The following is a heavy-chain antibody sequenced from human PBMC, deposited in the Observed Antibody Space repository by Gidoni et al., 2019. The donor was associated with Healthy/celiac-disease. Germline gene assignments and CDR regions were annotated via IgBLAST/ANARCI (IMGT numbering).Heavy chain of an antibody. J-gene: IGHJ6*02. D-gene: IGHD2-15*01. CDR2: ISYDGSNK. V-gene: IGHV3-30*18. CDR3: AKDGRYYYYGMDV. Sequence: QVQLVESGGGVVQPGRSLRLSCAASGFTFSSYGMHWVRQAPGKGLEWVAVISYDGSNKYYADSVKGRFTISRDNSKNTLYLQMNSLRAEDTAVYYCAKDGRYYYYGMDVWGQGTTVTVSS. CDR1: GFTFSSYG.